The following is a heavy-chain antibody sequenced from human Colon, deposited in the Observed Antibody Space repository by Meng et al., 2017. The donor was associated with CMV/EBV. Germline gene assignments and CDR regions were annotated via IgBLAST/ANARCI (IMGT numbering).Heavy chain of an antibody. CDR1: GFTVSTSY. V-gene: IGHV3-66*02. CDR2: IYSGGPT. CDR3: GRNSRLLGGNDI. J-gene: IGHJ4*02. D-gene: IGHD3-16*01. Sequence: GESLKISCAASGFTVSTSYMSWVRQTPGKGLEWVALIYSGGPTAHADSVKGRFTISIDNSKNILYLQMDSLTKEDSGIYYCGRNSRLLGGNDIWGQGMLVTVSS.